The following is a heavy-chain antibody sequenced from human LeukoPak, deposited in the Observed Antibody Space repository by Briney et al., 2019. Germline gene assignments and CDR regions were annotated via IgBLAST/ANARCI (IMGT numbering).Heavy chain of an antibody. CDR1: GFTFDDYA. D-gene: IGHD6-13*01. CDR2: ISWNSGSI. J-gene: IGHJ5*02. CDR3: AKEAPLWRAAAGDWFDP. V-gene: IGHV3-9*01. Sequence: GGSLRLSCAASGFTFDDYAMHWVRQAPGKGLEWVSGISWNSGSIGYADSVKGRFTISRDNSKNTLYLQMNSLRAEDTAVYYCAKEAPLWRAAAGDWFDPWGQGTLVTVSS.